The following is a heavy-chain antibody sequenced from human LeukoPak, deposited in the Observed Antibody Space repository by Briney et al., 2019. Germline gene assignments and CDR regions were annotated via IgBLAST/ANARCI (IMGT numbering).Heavy chain of an antibody. D-gene: IGHD1-1*01. CDR2: FDPEDGET. V-gene: IGHV1-24*01. Sequence: WASVKVSCKVSGYTLTELSMHWVRQAPGKGLEWMGGFDPEDGETIYAQKFQGRVTMTEDTSTDTAYMELSSLRSEDTAVYYCATEGAGTRQDFYMDVWGKGTTVTVSS. CDR3: ATEGAGTRQDFYMDV. CDR1: GYTLTELS. J-gene: IGHJ6*03.